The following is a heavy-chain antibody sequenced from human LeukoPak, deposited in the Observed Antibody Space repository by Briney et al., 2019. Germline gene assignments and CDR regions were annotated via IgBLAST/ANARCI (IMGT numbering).Heavy chain of an antibody. Sequence: GASVKVSCKVSGYTFTSYDMNWARQASGQGLECRGEMSLNRGNTGCAQKLEGRDTMTRNTSMRTAYRELSSMTSEDTGVYYCARAQTYYYESSGPGSRDSDGMDVWGQGTTVTVSS. CDR2: MSLNRGNT. CDR3: ARAQTYYYESSGPGSRDSDGMDV. CDR1: GYTFTSYD. J-gene: IGHJ6*02. D-gene: IGHD3-22*01. V-gene: IGHV1-8*01.